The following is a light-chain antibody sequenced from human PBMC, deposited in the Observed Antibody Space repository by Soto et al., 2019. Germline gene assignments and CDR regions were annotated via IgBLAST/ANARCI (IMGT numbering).Light chain of an antibody. CDR2: GVS. CDR3: QQRSKWPIT. CDR1: QSVTSN. V-gene: IGKV3-11*01. Sequence: IVLTQASATLSLSPGERDPLSCSASQSVTSNALAWYQQKHGQAPRLLIYGVSSRATGIPDRFSGSASGTDFTLTISSLETEDFAVYYSQQRSKWPITFGGGTKVEIK. J-gene: IGKJ4*01.